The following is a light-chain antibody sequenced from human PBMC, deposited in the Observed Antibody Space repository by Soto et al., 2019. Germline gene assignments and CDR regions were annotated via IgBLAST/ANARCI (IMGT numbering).Light chain of an antibody. CDR1: RRDVGGYNY. V-gene: IGLV2-8*01. CDR3: SSYVGSDVFV. Sequence: QSALTQPPSASGSPGQSVRISCTGTRRDVGGYNYVAWYQHHPGKAPKLMIYEVTKRPSGVPDRFSGSKSGNTAFLTVSGLQPGDEADYYCSSYVGSDVFVFGTGTKVTVL. J-gene: IGLJ1*01. CDR2: EVT.